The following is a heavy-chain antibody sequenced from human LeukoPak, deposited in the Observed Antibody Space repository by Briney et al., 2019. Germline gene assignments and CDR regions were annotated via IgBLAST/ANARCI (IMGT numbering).Heavy chain of an antibody. D-gene: IGHD3-10*01. Sequence: SRGSLRLSCAASGFTFSDYGMHWVRQSPGKGLEWVAFIRFGGTEKYYADSVRGRFTISRDNSKNTLYLDMNSLRGDDTAVYYCAKDLMRDRWFGESWGQGTLVTVSS. CDR1: GFTFSDYG. CDR3: AKDLMRDRWFGES. V-gene: IGHV3-30*02. J-gene: IGHJ5*02. CDR2: IRFGGTEK.